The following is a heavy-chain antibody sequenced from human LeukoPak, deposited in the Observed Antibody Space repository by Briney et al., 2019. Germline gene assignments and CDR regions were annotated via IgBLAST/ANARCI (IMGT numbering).Heavy chain of an antibody. CDR2: ISGSGGST. CDR1: GFTFSSYA. CDR3: ARTIFQDSRWFGELFRPYKPYYMDV. D-gene: IGHD3-10*01. J-gene: IGHJ6*03. V-gene: IGHV3-23*01. Sequence: GGSLRLSCAASGFTFSSYAMSWVRQAPGKGLEWVPAISGSGGSTYYADSVKGRFTISRDNSKNTLYLQMNSLRAEDTAVYYCARTIFQDSRWFGELFRPYKPYYMDVWGKGTTVTVSS.